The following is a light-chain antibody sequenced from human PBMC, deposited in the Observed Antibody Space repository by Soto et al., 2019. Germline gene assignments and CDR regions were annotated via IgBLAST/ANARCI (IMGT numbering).Light chain of an antibody. CDR1: QSVSYNCNNKNY. J-gene: IGKJ1*01. Sequence: DIVLTQSPDSLAVSLGERATINCKSSQSVSYNCNNKNYVGWYQQRPGQPPKLLISWASTRESGVPERFSGSGLGTDLTITINFLPHQYVLFYHGKYNYGEYSSFGEQTKV. CDR3: KYNYGEYSS. CDR2: WAS. V-gene: IGKV4-1*01.